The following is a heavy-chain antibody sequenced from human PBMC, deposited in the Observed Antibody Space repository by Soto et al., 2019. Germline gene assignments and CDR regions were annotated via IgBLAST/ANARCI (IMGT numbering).Heavy chain of an antibody. CDR2: IYYSGST. J-gene: IGHJ4*02. Sequence: SETLSLTCTVSGGSVSSGSYYWSWIRQPPGKGLEWIGYIYYSGSTNYNPSLKSRVTISVDTSKNQFSLKLSSVTAADTAVYYCAGQGSTIDYWGQGTLVTSPQ. CDR1: GGSVSSGSYY. CDR3: AGQGSTIDY. V-gene: IGHV4-61*01.